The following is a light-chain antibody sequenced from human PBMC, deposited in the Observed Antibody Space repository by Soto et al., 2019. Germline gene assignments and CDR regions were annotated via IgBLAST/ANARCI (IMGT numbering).Light chain of an antibody. J-gene: IGLJ1*01. CDR3: KSYDSSLSGSEV. CDR1: SSNIGAGHD. Sequence: QSVLTQPPSVSGAPGQRVTISCTGSSSNIGAGHDVHWYQHLPGTAPKLLIYGNGNRPSGVPDRFSGSKSGTSASLAITGLQAEDEDDYYCKSYDSSLSGSEVFGTGTKLTVL. V-gene: IGLV1-40*01. CDR2: GNG.